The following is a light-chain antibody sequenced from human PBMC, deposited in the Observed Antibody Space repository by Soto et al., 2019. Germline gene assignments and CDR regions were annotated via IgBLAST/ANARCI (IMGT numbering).Light chain of an antibody. J-gene: IGKJ5*01. CDR3: QQLNSYPSIT. V-gene: IGKV1-9*01. CDR2: AAS. Sequence: DIQLTQSPSFLSASVGDRVTITCRASQGISSYLAWYQQKPGKAPKLLIYAASTLQSGVPSRFSGSGSGTEFTLTISSLQPEDFATYYCQQLNSYPSITFGQGTRLGIK. CDR1: QGISSY.